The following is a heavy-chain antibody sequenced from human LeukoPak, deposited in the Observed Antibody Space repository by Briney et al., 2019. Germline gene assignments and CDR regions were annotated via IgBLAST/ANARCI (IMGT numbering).Heavy chain of an antibody. CDR1: GFTFGDYA. CDR3: TGDRGFPDY. J-gene: IGHJ4*02. Sequence: GGSLRLSCTASGFTFGDYAMSWVRQAPGKGLEWVGFIRSKAYGGTTEYAASVKGRFTISRDDSKSIAYLQMNSLKTEDTAVYYCTGDRGFPDYWGQGTLVTVSS. D-gene: IGHD3-10*01. V-gene: IGHV3-49*04. CDR2: IRSKAYGGTT.